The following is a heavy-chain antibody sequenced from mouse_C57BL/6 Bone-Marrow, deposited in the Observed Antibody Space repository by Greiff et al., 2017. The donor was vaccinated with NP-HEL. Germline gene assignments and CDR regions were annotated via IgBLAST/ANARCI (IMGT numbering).Heavy chain of an antibody. D-gene: IGHD1-1*01. J-gene: IGHJ1*03. CDR3: ALITTVVKGWYFDV. Sequence: QVQLQQSGPELVKPGASVKISCKASGYAFSSSWMNWVKQRPGKGLEWIGRIYPGDGDTNYNGKFKGKATLTADKSSSTAYMQLSSLTSEDSAVYFCALITTVVKGWYFDVWGTGTTVTVSS. CDR1: GYAFSSSW. V-gene: IGHV1-82*01. CDR2: IYPGDGDT.